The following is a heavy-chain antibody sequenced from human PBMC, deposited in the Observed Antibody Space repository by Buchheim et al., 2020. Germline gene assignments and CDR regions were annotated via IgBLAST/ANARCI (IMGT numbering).Heavy chain of an antibody. CDR2: IYQDGRKT. Sequence: EVQLVESGGGLVQPGGSLRLSCAASGFTFSTYWMTWVRQAPGKGLDWVANIYQDGRKTYYVDSLKGRFTISRDNARNSLYLQMNSLSAEDTAVYYCARGDIFVAGPFDYWGQGT. D-gene: IGHD6-19*01. CDR3: ARGDIFVAGPFDY. CDR1: GFTFSTYW. J-gene: IGHJ4*02. V-gene: IGHV3-7*01.